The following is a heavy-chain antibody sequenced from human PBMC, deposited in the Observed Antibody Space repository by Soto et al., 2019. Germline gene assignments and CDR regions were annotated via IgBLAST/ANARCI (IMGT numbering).Heavy chain of an antibody. CDR2: ISSSGDYI. CDR1: GFTFSIYS. D-gene: IGHD6-19*01. V-gene: IGHV3-21*02. CDR3: ARGGGSGWHQYFPH. J-gene: IGHJ1*01. Sequence: EVQLVESGGGLVKPGGSLRLSCAASGFTFSIYSMHWVRQAPGKGLEWVSSISSSGDYIYYADSEKGRLTISRDNARNSVYLQMNSLRAEDTAVYYCARGGGSGWHQYFPHWGQGTLVTVSS.